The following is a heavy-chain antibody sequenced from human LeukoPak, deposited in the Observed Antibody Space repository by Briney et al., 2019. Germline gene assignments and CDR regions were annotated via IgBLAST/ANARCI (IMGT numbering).Heavy chain of an antibody. CDR2: ISSSGSGGNT. CDR3: AKGAPNYDRPFDY. CDR1: GVTLSNYA. D-gene: IGHD3-16*01. V-gene: IGHV3-23*01. Sequence: PGGSLRLSCVASGVTLSNYAMSWARQAPGKGLEWVSGISSSGSGGNTYYADSVKGRFTISRDSSRNTLFLHMNTLRAEDTAIYYCAKGAPNYDRPFDYWGQGTLVTVSS. J-gene: IGHJ4*02.